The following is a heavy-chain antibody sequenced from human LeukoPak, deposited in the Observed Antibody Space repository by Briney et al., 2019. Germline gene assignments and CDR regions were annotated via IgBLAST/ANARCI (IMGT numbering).Heavy chain of an antibody. V-gene: IGHV3-48*04. J-gene: IGHJ4*02. CDR3: ARASITMGRGELIYYFDY. D-gene: IGHD3-10*01. CDR1: GFTFSNYW. Sequence: GGSLRLSCAASGFTFSNYWMSWVRQAPGKGLAWVSYISSSGSTMYYADSVKGRFTISRDNAKNSLYLQMNSLRAEDTAVYYCARASITMGRGELIYYFDYWGQGTLVTVSS. CDR2: ISSSGSTM.